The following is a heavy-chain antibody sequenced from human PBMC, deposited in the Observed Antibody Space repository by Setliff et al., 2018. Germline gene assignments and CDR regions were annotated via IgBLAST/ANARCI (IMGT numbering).Heavy chain of an antibody. CDR1: GYTFTNYA. Sequence: ASVKVSCKASGYTFTNYAMHWVRQAPGQRLEWLGWISGGNGNTKYSQKFQGRVTITRDTSASTGYMELSSLRSEDTAVYYCASIDWGENFYNTDVWGKGTTVTVSS. V-gene: IGHV1-3*01. CDR2: ISGGNGNT. D-gene: IGHD7-27*01. CDR3: ASIDWGENFYNTDV. J-gene: IGHJ6*03.